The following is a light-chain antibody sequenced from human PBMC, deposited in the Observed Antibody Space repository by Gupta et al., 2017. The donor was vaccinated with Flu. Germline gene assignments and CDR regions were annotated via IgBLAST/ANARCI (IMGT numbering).Light chain of an antibody. CDR1: QSVLYSSNNKNY. CDR3: QQYYSTPVT. V-gene: IGKV4-1*01. CDR2: WAS. Sequence: EIVMTQSPDSLAVSLGERATINCKSGQSVLYSSNNKNYLAWYQQKPGQPPKLLIYWASTRESGVPDRFSGSGSGTXFTLTIXSLQAEDVAVYFCQQYYSTPVTFGXGTKVDVK. J-gene: IGKJ1*01.